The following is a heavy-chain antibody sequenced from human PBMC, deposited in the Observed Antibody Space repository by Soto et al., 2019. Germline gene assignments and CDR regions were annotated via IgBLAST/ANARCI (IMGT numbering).Heavy chain of an antibody. J-gene: IGHJ4*02. CDR2: ISPDGRTT. CDR3: ADSWLPTSY. D-gene: IGHD3-10*01. CDR1: GFSFIHYW. V-gene: IGHV3-74*01. Sequence: WGSLRLSCAASGFSFIHYWMHWVRQAPGKGLVWVSRISPDGRTTTYADSVKGRFTISRDNAKSTLYLQMNSLTVEDGAVYYCADSWLPTSYWGPGTLVTVSS.